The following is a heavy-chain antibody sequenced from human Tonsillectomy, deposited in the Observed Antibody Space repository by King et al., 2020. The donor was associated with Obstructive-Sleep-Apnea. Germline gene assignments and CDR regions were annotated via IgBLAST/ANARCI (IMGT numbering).Heavy chain of an antibody. V-gene: IGHV3-33*01. J-gene: IGHJ4*02. D-gene: IGHD3-10*01. CDR1: GFTFSSYG. CDR3: ARDMGNYYYGSGSYYDY. Sequence: VQLVESGGGVVQPGRSLRLSCAASGFTFSSYGMHWVRQAPGKGLEWVAVIWYDGSNKYYADSVKGRFTISRDNSKNTLYLQMNSLRAEDTAVYYCARDMGNYYYGSGSYYDYWGQGTLVTVPS. CDR2: IWYDGSNK.